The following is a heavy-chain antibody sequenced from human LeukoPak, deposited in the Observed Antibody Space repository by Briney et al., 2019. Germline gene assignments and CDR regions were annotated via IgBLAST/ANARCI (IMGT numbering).Heavy chain of an antibody. CDR2: TYYSGSP. D-gene: IGHD3-22*01. CDR3: ARPYYYDSRIDP. J-gene: IGHJ5*02. Sequence: SETQSLTCTVSGGSISSGDYYWSWIRQPPGKGLEWIGYTYYSGSPYYNPSLKSRATISVDRSKNQFSLKLTSVTAADTAVYYCARPYYYDSRIDPWGQGTLVTVSS. CDR1: GGSISSGDYY. V-gene: IGHV4-30-4*01.